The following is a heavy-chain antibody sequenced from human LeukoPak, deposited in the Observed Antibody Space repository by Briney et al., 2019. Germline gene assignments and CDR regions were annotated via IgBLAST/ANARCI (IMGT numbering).Heavy chain of an antibody. CDR3: AREYYYGSGTYYPSMDV. Sequence: SQTLSLTCAISGDSVSSNSAAWSWIRQSPSRGLEWLGRTYYRSNWYNEYAESVKSRITVTPDTSKNQFSLQMNSVTPEDTAVYYCAREYYYGSGTYYPSMDVWGQGTTVTASS. D-gene: IGHD3-10*01. J-gene: IGHJ6*02. CDR2: TYYRSNWYN. CDR1: GDSVSSNSAA. V-gene: IGHV6-1*01.